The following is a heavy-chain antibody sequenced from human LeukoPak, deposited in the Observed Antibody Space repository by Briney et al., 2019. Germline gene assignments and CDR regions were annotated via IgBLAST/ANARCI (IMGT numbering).Heavy chain of an antibody. CDR2: ISYDGNNK. J-gene: IGHJ4*02. CDR3: ARGQGIGYYYDSSGIGYFDY. D-gene: IGHD3-22*01. V-gene: IGHV3-30*03. CDR1: GFTFSSYD. Sequence: GRSLRLSCAASGFTFSSYDMHWVRQAPGKGLGWVAIISYDGNNKYYGDSVKGRFTISRDNSKNTLYLQMNSLRAEDTAVYYCARGQGIGYYYDSSGIGYFDYWGQGTLVTVSS.